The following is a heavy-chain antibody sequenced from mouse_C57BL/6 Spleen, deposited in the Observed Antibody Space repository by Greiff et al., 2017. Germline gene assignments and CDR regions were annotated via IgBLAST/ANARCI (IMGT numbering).Heavy chain of an antibody. J-gene: IGHJ3*01. CDR2: ISGGGGNT. Sequence: EVQVVESGGGLVKPGGSLKLSCAASGFTFSSYTMSWVRQTPEKRLEWVATISGGGGNTYYPDSVKGRFTISRDNAKNTLYLQMSSLRSEDTALYYCARHTEKTLYYRGFAYWGQGTLVTVSA. D-gene: IGHD2-14*01. CDR1: GFTFSSYT. CDR3: ARHTEKTLYYRGFAY. V-gene: IGHV5-9*01.